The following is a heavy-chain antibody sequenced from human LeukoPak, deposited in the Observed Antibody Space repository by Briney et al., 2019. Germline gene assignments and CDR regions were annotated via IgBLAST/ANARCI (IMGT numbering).Heavy chain of an antibody. CDR2: INPNSGGT. Sequence: ASVKVSCKASGYTFTGHYMHWVRQAPGQGLEWMGRINPNSGGTNYAQKFQGRVTMTRDTSISTAYMELSRLRSDDTAAYYCARVPGSGYKIDYWGQGTLVTVSS. CDR1: GYTFTGHY. J-gene: IGHJ4*02. D-gene: IGHD3-22*01. CDR3: ARVPGSGYKIDY. V-gene: IGHV1-2*06.